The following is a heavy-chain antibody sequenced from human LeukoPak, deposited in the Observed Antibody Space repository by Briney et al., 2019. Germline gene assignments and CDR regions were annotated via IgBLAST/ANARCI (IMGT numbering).Heavy chain of an antibody. Sequence: MSSETLSLTCTVSGASISSYFWTWIRHSPGKGLEWIGYTSNIGSTNYNPSLKSRVTISGDTSKNQFSLKLSSVTAADTAVYYCTRDRSALDTWGQGTMVTVSS. CDR1: GASISSYF. J-gene: IGHJ3*02. CDR2: TSNIGST. V-gene: IGHV4-59*01. CDR3: TRDRSALDT.